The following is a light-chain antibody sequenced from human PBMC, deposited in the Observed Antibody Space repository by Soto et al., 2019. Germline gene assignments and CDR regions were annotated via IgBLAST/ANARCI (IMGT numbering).Light chain of an antibody. CDR1: QSVDRY. Sequence: EIVLTQSPGTLSLSPGERATLSCRASQSVDRYLAWYQQKPGQAPRLLIYGASTRATGIPARFSGSGSGTELTRTISRLNSDDFELSYCQKYNNWPPITLGQGTRMEIK. V-gene: IGKV3-15*01. CDR2: GAS. CDR3: QKYNNWPPIT. J-gene: IGKJ5*01.